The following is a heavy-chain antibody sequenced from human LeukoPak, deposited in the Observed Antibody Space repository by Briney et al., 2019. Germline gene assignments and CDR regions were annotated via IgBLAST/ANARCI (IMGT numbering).Heavy chain of an antibody. CDR1: GGSISSGGYS. J-gene: IGHJ6*02. CDR2: IYYSGST. D-gene: IGHD5-12*01. V-gene: IGHV4-31*03. Sequence: SETLSLTCTVSGGSISSGGYSWSWIRQHPGKGLEWIGYIYYSGSTYYNPSLKSRVTISVDTSKNQFSLKLSSVTAADTTVYYCARGGPIVATILPAVRGLLPDVWGQGTTVTFSS. CDR3: ARGGPIVATILPAVRGLLPDV.